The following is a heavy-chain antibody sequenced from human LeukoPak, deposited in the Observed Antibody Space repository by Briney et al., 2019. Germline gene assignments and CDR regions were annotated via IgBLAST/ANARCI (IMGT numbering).Heavy chain of an antibody. D-gene: IGHD1-26*01. CDR3: ARDYVIQKWVPLGL. Sequence: SVKVSCKASGGTFSSYAISWVRQAPGQGLEWMGGIIPIFGTANYAQKFQGRVTTTADESTSTAYMELSSLRSEDTAVYYCARDYVIQKWVPLGLWGQGTLVTVSS. J-gene: IGHJ4*02. V-gene: IGHV1-69*01. CDR1: GGTFSSYA. CDR2: IIPIFGTA.